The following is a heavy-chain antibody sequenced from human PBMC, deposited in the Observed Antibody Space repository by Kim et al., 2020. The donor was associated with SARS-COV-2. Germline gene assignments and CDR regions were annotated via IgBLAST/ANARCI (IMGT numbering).Heavy chain of an antibody. CDR2: ISWNSGSI. V-gene: IGHV3-9*01. CDR3: AKDTNYDSSGYKVNGMDV. D-gene: IGHD3-22*01. CDR1: GFTFDDYA. J-gene: IGHJ6*02. Sequence: GGSLRLSCAASGFTFDDYAMHWVRQAPGKGLEWVSGISWNSGSIGYADSVKGRFTISRDNAKNSLYLQMNSLRDEDTALYYCAKDTNYDSSGYKVNGMDVWGQGTTVTVSS.